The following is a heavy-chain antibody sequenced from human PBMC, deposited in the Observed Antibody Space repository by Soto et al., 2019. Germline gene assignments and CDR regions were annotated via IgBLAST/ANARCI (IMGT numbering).Heavy chain of an antibody. D-gene: IGHD6-19*01. CDR1: GFTFSSYG. CDR3: AKGVAVAGDYYYYGMDV. V-gene: IGHV3-30*18. CDR2: ISYDGSNK. J-gene: IGHJ6*02. Sequence: PGGSLRLSCAASGFTFSSYGMHWVRQAPGKGLEWVAVISYDGSNKYYADSVKGRFTISRDNSKNTLYLQMNSLRAEDTAVYYCAKGVAVAGDYYYYGMDVWGQGTTVTVSS.